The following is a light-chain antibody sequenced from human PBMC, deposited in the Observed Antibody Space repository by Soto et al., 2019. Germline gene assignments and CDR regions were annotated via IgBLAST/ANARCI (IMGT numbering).Light chain of an antibody. V-gene: IGKV3D-20*02. CDR1: QTGSSKY. Sequence: IVLTQSPGTVSLSPGERATLSCRASQTGSSKYLAWYKQKQGQAPRLLIYGTSTRDTGVPDRFSGSGSGTDFTLTINRLEPEDFAVYYCQQRSNFGQGTRLEIK. J-gene: IGKJ5*01. CDR2: GTS. CDR3: QQRSN.